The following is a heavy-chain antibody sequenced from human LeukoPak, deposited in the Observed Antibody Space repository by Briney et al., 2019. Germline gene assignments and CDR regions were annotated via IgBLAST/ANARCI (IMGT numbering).Heavy chain of an antibody. CDR3: ARAYYYDSSGYYPGGDY. CDR2: INPSAGST. V-gene: IGHV1-46*01. J-gene: IGHJ4*02. Sequence: ASVKVSCKASGYTFTGYYMHWVRQAPGQGLEWMGIINPSAGSTSYAQKFQGRVTMTRDTSTSTVYMQLSSLRSEDTAVYYCARAYYYDSSGYYPGGDYWGQGTLVTVSS. D-gene: IGHD3-22*01. CDR1: GYTFTGYY.